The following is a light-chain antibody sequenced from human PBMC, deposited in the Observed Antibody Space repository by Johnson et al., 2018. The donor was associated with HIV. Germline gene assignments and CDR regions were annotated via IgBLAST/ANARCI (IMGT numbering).Light chain of an antibody. J-gene: IGLJ1*01. V-gene: IGLV1-51*01. Sequence: QSVLTQPPSVSAAPGQKVTISCSGSRSNIGNNYVSWYQQLPGTAPKLLISNNSKRPSGIPDRFSGSKSGPSATLAITGLQTGEEADYYCGAWDSSLSAYVFGTGTQVTV. CDR2: NNS. CDR3: GAWDSSLSAYV. CDR1: RSNIGNNY.